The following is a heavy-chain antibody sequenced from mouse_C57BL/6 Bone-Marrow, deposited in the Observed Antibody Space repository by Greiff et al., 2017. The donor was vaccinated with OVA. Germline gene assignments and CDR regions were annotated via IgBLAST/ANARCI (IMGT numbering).Heavy chain of an antibody. D-gene: IGHD2-4*01. CDR1: GYTFTSYW. CDR2: IHPSGSDT. CDR3: AMGVDYDVDYAMDY. J-gene: IGHJ4*01. Sequence: QVQLQQSGAELVKPGASVKVSCKASGYTFTSYWMHWVKQRPGQGLEWIGRIHPSGSDTNYNQKFKGKATLTVDKSSSTAYMQLSSLTSEDSAVYYCAMGVDYDVDYAMDYWGQGTSVTVSS. V-gene: IGHV1-74*01.